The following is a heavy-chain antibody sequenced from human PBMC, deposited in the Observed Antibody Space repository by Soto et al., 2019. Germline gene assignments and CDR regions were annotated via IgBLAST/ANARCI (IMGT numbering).Heavy chain of an antibody. CDR1: GYTFTDNS. Sequence: ASVKVSCKASGYTFTDNSVHWVRQAPVQGLEWMGWIDPNRGGTNYAQKFQDRVTMTRDTSISTVCMELSSLRSEDTAVYYCARLDSGSSYDNDAFDIWGQGTMVTVSS. J-gene: IGHJ3*02. D-gene: IGHD1-26*01. CDR3: ARLDSGSSYDNDAFDI. CDR2: IDPNRGGT. V-gene: IGHV1-2*02.